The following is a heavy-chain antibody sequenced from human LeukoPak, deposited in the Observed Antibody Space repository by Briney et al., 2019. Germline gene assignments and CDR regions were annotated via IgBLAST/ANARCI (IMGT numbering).Heavy chain of an antibody. CDR3: ARGGKPGLLWFGGSRYYYYGMDV. D-gene: IGHD3-10*01. Sequence: GASVKVSCKASGYTFTSYDINWVRQATGQGLEWMGWMNPNSGNTGYAQKFQGRVTMTRNTSISTAYMELSSLRSEDTAVYYCARGGKPGLLWFGGSRYYYYGMDVWGQGTTVTVSS. J-gene: IGHJ6*02. CDR2: MNPNSGNT. V-gene: IGHV1-8*01. CDR1: GYTFTSYD.